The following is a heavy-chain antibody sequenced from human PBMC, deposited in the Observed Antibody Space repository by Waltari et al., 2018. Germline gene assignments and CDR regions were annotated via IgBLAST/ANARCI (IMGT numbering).Heavy chain of an antibody. J-gene: IGHJ2*01. Sequence: QVQLQESGPGLVKPSETLSLTCTVSGGSISSYYWRWIRQPPGKGLEWIGYIYYTGSTNYNPSLKSRVTISVDTSKNQFSLKLSSVTAADTAVYYCARHAHYYDSSGYSLYWYFDFWGRGTLVTVSS. CDR2: IYYTGST. D-gene: IGHD3-22*01. V-gene: IGHV4-59*08. CDR1: GGSISSYY. CDR3: ARHAHYYDSSGYSLYWYFDF.